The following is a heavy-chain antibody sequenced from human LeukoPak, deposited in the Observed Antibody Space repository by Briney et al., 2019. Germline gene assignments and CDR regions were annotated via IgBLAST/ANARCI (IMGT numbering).Heavy chain of an antibody. CDR2: IYYSGST. D-gene: IGHD3-22*01. CDR3: ATPDSSGYRPFDY. J-gene: IGHJ4*02. V-gene: IGHV4-39*01. Sequence: PSETLSLTCTVSGGSISSSSYYWGWIRQPPGKGLEWIGSIYYSGSTYYNPSLKSRVTISVDTSKNQFSLKLSSVTAADTAVYYCATPDSSGYRPFDYWGQGTLVTVSS. CDR1: GGSISSSSYY.